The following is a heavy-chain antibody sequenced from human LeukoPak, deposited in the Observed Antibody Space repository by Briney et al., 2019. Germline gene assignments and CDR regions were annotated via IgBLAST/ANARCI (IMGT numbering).Heavy chain of an antibody. CDR3: ANSPTYYYGSGSPRTNYYFDY. V-gene: IGHV3-23*01. J-gene: IGHJ4*02. CDR1: GFTFSSYA. D-gene: IGHD3-10*01. Sequence: GGSLRLSCAASGFTFSSYAMSWVRQAPGKGLEWVSAISGSGDSTYYADSVKGRFTISRDNSKNTLYLQMNSLRAEDTAVYYCANSPTYYYGSGSPRTNYYFDYWGQGTLVTVSS. CDR2: ISGSGDST.